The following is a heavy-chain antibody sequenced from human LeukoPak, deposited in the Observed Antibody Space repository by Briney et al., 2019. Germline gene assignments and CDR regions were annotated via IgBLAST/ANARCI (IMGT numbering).Heavy chain of an antibody. CDR2: ISGSGGST. V-gene: IGHV3-23*01. D-gene: IGHD6-19*01. J-gene: IGHJ4*02. CDR1: GFTFSTYD. CDR3: AKVGSSGSRGKTDY. Sequence: GGSLRLSCAASGFTFSTYDMSWVRQAPGKGLEWVSGISGSGGSTNYADSVKGRFTTSRDNSKKTLYLQMNSLRAEDTAVYYCAKVGSSGSRGKTDYWGQGTLVTVSS.